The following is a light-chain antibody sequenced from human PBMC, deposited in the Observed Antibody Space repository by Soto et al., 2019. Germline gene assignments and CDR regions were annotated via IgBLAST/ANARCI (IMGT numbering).Light chain of an antibody. Sequence: EIVLTQSPGTLSLSPGERATLSCRASQSVSNNYLAWYQQKPGQAPRLLIYGASNRATGIPDRFSGSGSGTDFTLTISRLQSEDFAVYYCQQFGTSPPITFGQGTRLEIK. V-gene: IGKV3-20*01. CDR3: QQFGTSPPIT. J-gene: IGKJ5*01. CDR2: GAS. CDR1: QSVSNNY.